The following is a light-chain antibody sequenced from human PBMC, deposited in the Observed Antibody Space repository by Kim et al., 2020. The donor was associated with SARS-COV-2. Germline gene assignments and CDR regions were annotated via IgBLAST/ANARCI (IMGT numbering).Light chain of an antibody. CDR3: QQYNNLQAIT. CDR2: DAS. V-gene: IGKV1-33*01. CDR1: QDIRKF. Sequence: SVGDSVTITCQASQDIRKFLNWYQHKPGRAPELLISDASTLRTGVPSRFSGSASGTHFTFTISNLQPEDIATYYCQQYNNLQAITFGQGTRLEIK. J-gene: IGKJ5*01.